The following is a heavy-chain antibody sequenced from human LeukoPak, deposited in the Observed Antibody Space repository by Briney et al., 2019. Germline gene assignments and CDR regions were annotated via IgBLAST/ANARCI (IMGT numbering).Heavy chain of an antibody. J-gene: IGHJ4*02. CDR3: ATSSGAPGNM. Sequence: GGSLRLSCAASGFSPSTYWMIWVRQAPGKGLEWVANINQDGSVIYYVDSVKGRFTTSRDNAKNSLYLQMNSLRAEDTGVYYCATSSGAPGNMWGQGTLVTVSS. CDR2: INQDGSVI. CDR1: GFSPSTYW. V-gene: IGHV3-7*01. D-gene: IGHD2-8*02.